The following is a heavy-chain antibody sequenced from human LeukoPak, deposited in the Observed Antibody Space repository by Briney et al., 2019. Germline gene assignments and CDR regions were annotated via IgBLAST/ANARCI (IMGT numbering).Heavy chain of an antibody. J-gene: IGHJ5*02. Sequence: GGPLRLSCAASGFTFSSYAMTWVRQAPGKGLEWVSTIRGTGGGSTFYADSVKGRFTISGDNSRNTLYLQMNSLRVEDTAVYYCAKAGGGNWFDPWGQGTLVTVSS. CDR1: GFTFSSYA. CDR2: IRGTGGGST. D-gene: IGHD3-16*01. V-gene: IGHV3-23*01. CDR3: AKAGGGNWFDP.